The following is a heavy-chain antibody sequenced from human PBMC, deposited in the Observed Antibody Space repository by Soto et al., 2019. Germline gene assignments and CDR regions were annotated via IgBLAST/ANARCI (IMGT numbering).Heavy chain of an antibody. J-gene: IGHJ4*02. V-gene: IGHV4-31*03. Sequence: QVQLQESGPGLVKPSQTLSLTCTVSGGSISSGDYYWSWIRQHPGKGLDWIGYIYYSGSTNYNPSVKSRVTISAETSRNQVSLKLTSVTTADTAVYYCARGGTGGRTTVTTYAVWGQGTLVTVSS. CDR3: ARGGTGGRTTVTTYAV. CDR1: GGSISSGDYY. D-gene: IGHD4-17*01. CDR2: IYYSGST.